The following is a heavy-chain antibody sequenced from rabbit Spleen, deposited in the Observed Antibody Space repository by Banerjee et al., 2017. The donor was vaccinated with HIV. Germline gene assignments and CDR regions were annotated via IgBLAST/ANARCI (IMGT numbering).Heavy chain of an antibody. J-gene: IGHJ6*01. D-gene: IGHD4-1*01. Sequence: QSLEESGGDLVKPGASLTLTCKASGVSFSDKDVMCWVRQAPGKGLEWIGYIDPVFGITYYANWVNGRFSISRENAQNTVFLQMTSLTAADTATYFCARDLAGVIGWNFGWWGPGTLVTVS. CDR2: IDPVFGIT. CDR3: ARDLAGVIGWNFGW. CDR1: GVSFSDKDV. V-gene: IGHV1S40*01.